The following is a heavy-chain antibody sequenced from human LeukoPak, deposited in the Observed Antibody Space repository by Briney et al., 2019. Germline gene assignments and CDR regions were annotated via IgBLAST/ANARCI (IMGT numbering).Heavy chain of an antibody. D-gene: IGHD2-2*01. J-gene: IGHJ6*04. V-gene: IGHV1-18*04. CDR3: ARDGCSSTSCYGYGMDV. Sequence: ASVKVSCKASGYTFTSYGISWVRQAPGQGVEWMGWISAYNGNTNYAQKLQGRVTMTTDTSTSTAYMELRSLRSDDTAVYYCARDGCSSTSCYGYGMDVWGKGTTVTVSS. CDR2: ISAYNGNT. CDR1: GYTFTSYG.